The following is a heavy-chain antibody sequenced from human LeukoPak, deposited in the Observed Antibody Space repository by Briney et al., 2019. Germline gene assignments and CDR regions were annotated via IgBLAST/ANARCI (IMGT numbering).Heavy chain of an antibody. CDR2: INPSIDSI. J-gene: IGHJ4*02. CDR3: AREWRIQLYLPDY. Sequence: ASVKVSCKASGYTLTTYYIHWVRKAPGQRLERIGIINPSIDSINYARKFQRRVTMTSDTSTSTVYMELSDLRSEDTAVYYCAREWRIQLYLPDYWGQGTLVTVSS. CDR1: GYTLTTYY. V-gene: IGHV1-46*01. D-gene: IGHD5-18*01.